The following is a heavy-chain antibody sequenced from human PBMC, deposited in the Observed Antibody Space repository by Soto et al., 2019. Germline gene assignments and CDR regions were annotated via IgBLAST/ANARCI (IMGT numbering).Heavy chain of an antibody. V-gene: IGHV3-23*01. J-gene: IGHJ4*02. CDR1: GFTFSRHG. D-gene: IGHD6-13*01. CDR2: INPSGDST. CDR3: AKVDVSTAGSFDY. Sequence: LRLSCVASGFTFSRHGLSWVCQAPGKGLEWVSTINPSGDSTFYADSVKGRFTISRDNSKNTVYLQMNSLSVGDTAVYLCAKVDVSTAGSFDYWGQGALVTVSS.